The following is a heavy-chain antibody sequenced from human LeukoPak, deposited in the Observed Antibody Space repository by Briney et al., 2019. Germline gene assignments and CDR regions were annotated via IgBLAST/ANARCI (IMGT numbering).Heavy chain of an antibody. V-gene: IGHV1-8*01. J-gene: IGHJ5*02. CDR1: GYTFTSYD. Sequence: GASVTVSFKASGYTFTSYDINWVRQATGQGLEWMGWMNLNSGNTGYAQKFQGRVTMTRNTSISTAYMELSSLRSEDTAVYYCARTASKGSTRTNWFDPWGQGTLVTVSS. CDR2: MNLNSGNT. CDR3: ARTASKGSTRTNWFDP. D-gene: IGHD4-11*01.